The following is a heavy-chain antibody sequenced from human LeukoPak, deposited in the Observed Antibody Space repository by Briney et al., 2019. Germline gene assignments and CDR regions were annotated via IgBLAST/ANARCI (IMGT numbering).Heavy chain of an antibody. Sequence: SETLSLTCPVSGGSISSYYWSWIRQPAGKGLEWIGRIYSSGSTNYNPSLKTRVTMSLDTSKNQFSLNLTTVTAADTAVYYCARTSARGAQFDYWGQGTLVPVSS. V-gene: IGHV4-4*07. CDR3: ARTSARGAQFDY. J-gene: IGHJ4*02. CDR1: GGSISSYY. D-gene: IGHD3-10*01. CDR2: IYSSGST.